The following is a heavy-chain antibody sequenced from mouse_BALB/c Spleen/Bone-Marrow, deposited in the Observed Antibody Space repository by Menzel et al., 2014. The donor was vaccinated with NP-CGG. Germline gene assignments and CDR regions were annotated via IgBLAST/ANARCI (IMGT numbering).Heavy chain of an antibody. CDR1: GYAFTDYL. V-gene: IGHV1-54*01. J-gene: IGHJ2*01. CDR2: INPGSGST. D-gene: IGHD2-3*01. Sequence: QVHVKQSGAELVRPGTSVKVSCKASGYAFTDYLMEWLKQRPGQGLEWIGVINPGSGSTNYNEKFKDKATLTADKSSSTAYMRLSSLTSDDSAVYFCARYDGYFDYWGQGTILTVSS. CDR3: ARYDGYFDY.